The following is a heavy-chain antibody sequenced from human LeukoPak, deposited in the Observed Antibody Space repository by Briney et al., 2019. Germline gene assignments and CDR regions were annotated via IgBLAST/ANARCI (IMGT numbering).Heavy chain of an antibody. CDR3: AREWFGDLLF. CDR2: IKQDGSET. Sequence: PGGPLRLSCAASGFTFSSYWMSWVRQAPGKGLEWVANIKQDGSETYYVDSVKGRFTISRDNAKNSLYLQMYSLRAEDTAVYYCAREWFGDLLFWGQGTLVTVSS. D-gene: IGHD3-10*01. CDR1: GFTFSSYW. J-gene: IGHJ4*02. V-gene: IGHV3-7*01.